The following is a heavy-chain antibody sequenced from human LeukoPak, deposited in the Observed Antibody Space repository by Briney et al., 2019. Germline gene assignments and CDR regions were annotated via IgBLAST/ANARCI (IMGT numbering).Heavy chain of an antibody. CDR1: GFTFSSYG. Sequence: GGSLRLSCAASGFTFSSYGMHWVRQAPGKGLEWVAVISYDGSNKYYADSVKGRFTISRDNSKNTLYLQMNSLRAEDTAVYYCAKDRWFGTFDYWGQGTLVTVSS. J-gene: IGHJ4*02. D-gene: IGHD3-10*01. CDR3: AKDRWFGTFDY. CDR2: ISYDGSNK. V-gene: IGHV3-30*18.